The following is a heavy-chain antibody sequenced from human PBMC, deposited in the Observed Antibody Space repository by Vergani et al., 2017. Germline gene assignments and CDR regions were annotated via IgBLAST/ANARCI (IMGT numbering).Heavy chain of an antibody. D-gene: IGHD3-10*01. J-gene: IGHJ6*02. CDR2: INPNSGGT. CDR3: AREGITMVRGVMYYYGMDV. Sequence: QVQLVQSGAEVKKPGASVKVSCKASGYTFTGYYMHWVRQAPGQGLEWMGWINPNSGGTNYAQKFQGRVTMTRDTSISTAYMELSRLISDDTAVYYCAREGITMVRGVMYYYGMDVWGQGTTVTVSS. V-gene: IGHV1-2*02. CDR1: GYTFTGYY.